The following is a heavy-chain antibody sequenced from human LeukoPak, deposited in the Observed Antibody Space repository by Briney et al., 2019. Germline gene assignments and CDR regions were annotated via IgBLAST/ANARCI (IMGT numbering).Heavy chain of an antibody. CDR2: IYYSGST. Sequence: PSETLSLTCTVSGGSISSGGYYWSWIRQHPGKGLEWIGYIYYSGSTYYNPSLKSRVTISVDTSKNQFSLKLSSVTAADTAVYYCARVGETTHLTSSYWGQGTLVTVSS. D-gene: IGHD3-10*01. CDR1: GGSISSGGYY. CDR3: ARVGETTHLTSSY. J-gene: IGHJ4*02. V-gene: IGHV4-31*03.